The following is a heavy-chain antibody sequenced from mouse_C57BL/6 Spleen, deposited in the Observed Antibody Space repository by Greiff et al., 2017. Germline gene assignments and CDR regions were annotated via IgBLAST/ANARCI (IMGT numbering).Heavy chain of an antibody. V-gene: IGHV1-64*01. D-gene: IGHD4-1*01. CDR1: GYTFTSYW. Sequence: VKLQQPGAELVKPGASVKLSCKASGYTFTSYWMHWVKQRPGQGLEWIGMIHPNSGSTNYNEKFKSKATLTVDKSSSTAYMQLSSLTSEDSAVYYCAREGTGSYYFDYWGQGTTLTVSS. J-gene: IGHJ2*01. CDR3: AREGTGSYYFDY. CDR2: IHPNSGST.